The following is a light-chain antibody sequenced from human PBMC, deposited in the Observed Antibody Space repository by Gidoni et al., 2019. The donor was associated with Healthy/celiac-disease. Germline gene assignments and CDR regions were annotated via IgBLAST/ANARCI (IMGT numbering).Light chain of an antibody. CDR3: QQYNNWPQT. Sequence: EIVVTPSPATLSLSPGERATLSCRASQSVSSNLAWYQQKPGQAPRLLIYGASTRATGIPARFSGSGSGTEFTLTISSLQSEDFAVYYCQQYNNWPQTFGQGTKVEIK. CDR2: GAS. CDR1: QSVSSN. J-gene: IGKJ1*01. V-gene: IGKV3-15*01.